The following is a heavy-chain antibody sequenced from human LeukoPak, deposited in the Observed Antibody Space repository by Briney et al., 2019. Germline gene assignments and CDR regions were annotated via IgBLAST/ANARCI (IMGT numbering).Heavy chain of an antibody. CDR1: GGSISSYY. Sequence: SETLSLTCTVFGGSISSYYWSWIRQPPGKGREWIGYIYYSGTTNYNPSLKSRVTISVDTSKNQFSLKLNSVTAADTAVYYCARGSSSGWYGFDSWGQGTLVTVSS. J-gene: IGHJ4*02. V-gene: IGHV4-59*01. D-gene: IGHD6-19*01. CDR3: ARGSSSGWYGFDS. CDR2: IYYSGTT.